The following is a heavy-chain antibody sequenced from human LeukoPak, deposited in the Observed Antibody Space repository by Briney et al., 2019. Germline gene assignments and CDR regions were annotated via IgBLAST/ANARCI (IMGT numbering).Heavy chain of an antibody. V-gene: IGHV4-34*01. CDR2: INHSGST. D-gene: IGHD4-17*01. Sequence: SETLSLTCAVYGGSFSGYYWSWIRQPPGKGLDWIGEINHSGSTNYNPSLKSRVTISVDTSKNQFSLKLSSVTAADTAVYYCARGWSKDVRLRPGRYYMDVWGKGTTVTVSS. J-gene: IGHJ6*03. CDR3: ARGWSKDVRLRPGRYYMDV. CDR1: GGSFSGYY.